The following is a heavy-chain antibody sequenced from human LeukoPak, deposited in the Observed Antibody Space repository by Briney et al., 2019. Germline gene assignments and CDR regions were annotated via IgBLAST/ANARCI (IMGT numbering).Heavy chain of an antibody. D-gene: IGHD3-16*02. CDR2: ISSSGSTI. J-gene: IGHJ5*02. Sequence: PGGSLRLSCAASGFTFSDYYMSWIRQAPGKGLEWVSYISSSGSTIYYADSVKGRFTISRDNTKNSLYLQMNSLRAEDTAVYYCASIVDPANWFDPWGQGTLVTVSS. CDR3: ASIVDPANWFDP. CDR1: GFTFSDYY. V-gene: IGHV3-11*01.